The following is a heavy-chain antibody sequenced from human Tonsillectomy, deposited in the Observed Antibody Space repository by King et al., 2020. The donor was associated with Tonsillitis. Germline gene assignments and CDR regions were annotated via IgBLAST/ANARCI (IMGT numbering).Heavy chain of an antibody. J-gene: IGHJ4*02. CDR3: ASARDTTMLKG. V-gene: IGHV5-10-1*03. CDR1: GYSLSSYW. Sequence: VQLVESGAEVKKPGESLRISFQDSGYSLSSYWINWVRQMPGKGLEWMGRIDPSYSYTNYSPSFQGHVLISVDKSISTAYLQWSSLKASDTAMYYCASARDTTMLKGWGQGTLVTVSS. D-gene: IGHD5-18*01. CDR2: IDPSYSYT.